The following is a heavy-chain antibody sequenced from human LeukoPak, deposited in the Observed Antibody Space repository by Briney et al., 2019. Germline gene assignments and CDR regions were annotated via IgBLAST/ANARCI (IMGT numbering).Heavy chain of an antibody. CDR3: ASTKWSSSGFDY. Sequence: GGSLRLSCAASGFTFDDYGMSWVRQAPGKGLEWVSGINWNGGSTGYADSVKGRFTISRDNAKNSLYLQMNSLRAEDTALYYCASTKWSSSGFDYWGQGTLVTVSS. CDR2: INWNGGST. CDR1: GFTFDDYG. D-gene: IGHD6-13*01. V-gene: IGHV3-20*04. J-gene: IGHJ4*02.